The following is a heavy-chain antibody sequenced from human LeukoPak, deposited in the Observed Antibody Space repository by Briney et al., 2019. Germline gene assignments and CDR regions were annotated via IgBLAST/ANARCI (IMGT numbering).Heavy chain of an antibody. CDR2: ISGSGGST. D-gene: IGHD2-15*01. V-gene: IGHV3-23*01. Sequence: GGSLRLSCAASGFTFSSYGMSWVRQAPGKGLEWVSAISGSGGSTYYADSVKGRFTISRDNSKNTLYLQMNSLRAEDTAVYYCANLCCSGGSCCPYYFDYWGQGTLVTVSS. CDR3: ANLCCSGGSCCPYYFDY. CDR1: GFTFSSYG. J-gene: IGHJ4*02.